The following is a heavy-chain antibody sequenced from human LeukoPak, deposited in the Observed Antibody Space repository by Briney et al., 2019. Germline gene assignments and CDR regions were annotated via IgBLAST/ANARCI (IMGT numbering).Heavy chain of an antibody. J-gene: IGHJ4*02. CDR1: GFTVSSNY. CDR2: IYSGGST. V-gene: IGHV3-53*05. Sequence: GRSLRLSCAASGFTVSSNYMSWVRQAPGKGLEWVSVIYSGGSTYYADSVKGRFTISRDNSKNTLYLQMNSLRAEDTAVYYCAKDRGPMVRGVIDYWGQGTLVTVSS. CDR3: AKDRGPMVRGVIDY. D-gene: IGHD3-10*01.